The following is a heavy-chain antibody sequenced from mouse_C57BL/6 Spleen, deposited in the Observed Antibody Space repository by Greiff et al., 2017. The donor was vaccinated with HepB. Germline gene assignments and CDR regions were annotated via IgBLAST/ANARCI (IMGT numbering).Heavy chain of an antibody. CDR1: GYSFTGYY. D-gene: IGHD4-1*01. CDR3: ARGRNFLTGTFYFDY. J-gene: IGHJ2*01. CDR2: INPSTGGT. Sequence: VQLQQSGPELVKPGASVKISCKASGYSFTGYYMNWVKQSPEKSLEWIGEINPSTGGTAYNQKFKAKATLTVDKSSSTAYMQLKSLTSEDSAVYYCARGRNFLTGTFYFDYWGQGTTLTVSS. V-gene: IGHV1-42*01.